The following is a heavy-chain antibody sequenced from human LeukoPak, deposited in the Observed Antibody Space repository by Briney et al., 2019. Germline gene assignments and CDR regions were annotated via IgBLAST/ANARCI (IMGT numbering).Heavy chain of an antibody. V-gene: IGHV1-69*06. Sequence: SVKVSCMASGGTFSSYAISWVRQAPGQGLEWMGGIIPIFGTANYAQKFQGRVTITADKSTSTAYMELSSLRSEDTAVYYCAALDYYGSGRSYDAFDIWGQGTMVTVSS. CDR3: AALDYYGSGRSYDAFDI. D-gene: IGHD3-10*01. CDR2: IIPIFGTA. CDR1: GGTFSSYA. J-gene: IGHJ3*02.